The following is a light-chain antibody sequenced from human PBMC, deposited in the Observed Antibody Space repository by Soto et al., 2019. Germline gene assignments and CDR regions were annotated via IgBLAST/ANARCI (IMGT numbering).Light chain of an antibody. V-gene: IGLV2-14*01. CDR1: SSDVGDYNF. CDR3: NSYTSSSTLV. Sequence: QSALTQPASVSGSPGQSITISCTGTSSDVGDYNFVSWYQQHPGKAPKLMIYEVSKRPSGVSNRFSGSKSGNTASLTISGLQAEDEADYYCNSYTSSSTLVFGGGTQLTVL. CDR2: EVS. J-gene: IGLJ2*01.